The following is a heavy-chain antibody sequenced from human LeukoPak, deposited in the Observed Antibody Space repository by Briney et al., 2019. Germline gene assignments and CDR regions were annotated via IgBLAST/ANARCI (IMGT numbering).Heavy chain of an antibody. Sequence: SETPSLTCTVSGDSISNYYWNWIRQAPGKGLEWIGYIFYSGGTNYNSSPKSRATISVDRSKNQFSLRLSSVTAADTAVYYCARAKEGTSLVLSFKYHYYFLDVWGIGTTVTVSS. CDR3: ARAKEGTSLVLSFKYHYYFLDV. CDR1: GDSISNYY. D-gene: IGHD2-2*01. V-gene: IGHV4-59*12. CDR2: IFYSGGT. J-gene: IGHJ6*04.